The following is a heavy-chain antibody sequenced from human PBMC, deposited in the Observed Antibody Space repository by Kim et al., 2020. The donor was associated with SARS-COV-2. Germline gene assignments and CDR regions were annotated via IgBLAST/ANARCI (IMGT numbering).Heavy chain of an antibody. D-gene: IGHD2-15*01. CDR1: GYSFTSYW. Sequence: GESLKISCKGSGYSFTSYWISWVRQMPGKGLEWMGRIDPSDSYTNYSPSFQGHVTISADKSISTAYLQWSSLKASDTAMYYCARPQSGDCSGGSCYDYYYGMDVWGQGTTVTVSS. CDR2: IDPSDSYT. J-gene: IGHJ6*02. CDR3: ARPQSGDCSGGSCYDYYYGMDV. V-gene: IGHV5-10-1*01.